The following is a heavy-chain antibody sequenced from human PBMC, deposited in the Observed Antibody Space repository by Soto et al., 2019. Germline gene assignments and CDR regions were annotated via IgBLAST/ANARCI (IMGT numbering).Heavy chain of an antibody. CDR2: ISAYNGNT. V-gene: IGHV1-18*01. D-gene: IGHD3-22*01. J-gene: IGHJ5*02. Sequence: ASVKVSCKASGYTFTSYGISWVRQAPGQGLEWMGWISAYNGNTNYAQKLQGRVTMTTDTSTSTAYMELSSLRSEDTAVYYCARAHPPYYYDSSGYLNWFDPWGQGTLVTVSS. CDR3: ARAHPPYYYDSSGYLNWFDP. CDR1: GYTFTSYG.